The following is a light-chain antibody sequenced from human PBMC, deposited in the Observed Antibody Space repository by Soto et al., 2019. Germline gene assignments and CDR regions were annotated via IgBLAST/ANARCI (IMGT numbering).Light chain of an antibody. Sequence: ETVLTQSPAALSVAPGERVTFSCRASQAVSTNFAWFQQKPGQSPRLLIYGASKRATGISDRFTGSGSGKDFTLTISTLQSEDSAVYYCHHDNDWAPYSFGHGNKLEIK. CDR2: GAS. V-gene: IGKV3-15*01. J-gene: IGKJ2*03. CDR3: HHDNDWAPYS. CDR1: QAVSTN.